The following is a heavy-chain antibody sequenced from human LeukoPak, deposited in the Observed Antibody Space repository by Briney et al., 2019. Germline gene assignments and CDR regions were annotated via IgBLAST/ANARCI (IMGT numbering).Heavy chain of an antibody. Sequence: SETLSLTCTVSGGSISSCSYYWGWIRQPPGKGLEWIGSIYYSGSTYYNPSLKSRVTISVDTSKNQFSLKLSSVTAADTAVYYXXXXXXNYRIDYYYMDVWGKGTTVTVSS. V-gene: IGHV4-39*07. CDR1: GGSISSCSYY. D-gene: IGHD1-7*01. J-gene: IGHJ6*03. CDR3: XXXXXNYRIDYYYMDV. CDR2: IYYSGST.